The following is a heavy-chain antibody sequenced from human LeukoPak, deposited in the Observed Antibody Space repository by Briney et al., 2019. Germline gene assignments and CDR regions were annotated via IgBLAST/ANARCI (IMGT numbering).Heavy chain of an antibody. CDR3: GRRSYGGKDFDY. CDR2: IYPGDSDT. V-gene: IGHV5-51*01. D-gene: IGHD4-23*01. Sequence: GESLKISCKGSGSSFSNYWIAWVRQIRGKGLEWIGIIYPGDSDTKDSPSFQGEVTISADKSISAAYLQWSKRKSSATAIYYCGRRSYGGKDFDYWGQGTLVTVSS. CDR1: GSSFSNYW. J-gene: IGHJ4*02.